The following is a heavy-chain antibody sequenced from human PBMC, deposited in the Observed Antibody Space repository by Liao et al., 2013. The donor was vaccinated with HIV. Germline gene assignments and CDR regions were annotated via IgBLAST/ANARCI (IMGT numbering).Heavy chain of an antibody. CDR2: IYSSGSA. D-gene: IGHD3-3*01. CDR3: ARTDQYYDFWNGYENWFDP. V-gene: IGHV4-4*07. J-gene: IGHJ5*02. Sequence: QVQLQESGPGLVKPSETLSLSCTVSGGSISSNYWSWIRQPAGKGLEWIGRIYSSGSANYNPSLKSRVTMSVDTSKNQFSLKLSSVTAADTAVYYCARTDQYYDFWNGYENWFDPWGQGTLVTVSS. CDR1: GGSISSNY.